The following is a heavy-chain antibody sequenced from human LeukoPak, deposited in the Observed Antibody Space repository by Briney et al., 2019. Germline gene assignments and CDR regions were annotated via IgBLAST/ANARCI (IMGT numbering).Heavy chain of an antibody. V-gene: IGHV5-51*01. CDR3: ARRIDYDFWSGSRGYNAFDI. Sequence: GESLKISCKGSGYRFTSYWIGWVRQMPGKGLEWMGIIYPGDSDTRYGPSFQGQVTISADKSISTAYLQWSSLKASDTAMYYCARRIDYDFWSGSRGYNAFDIWGQGTMVTVSS. J-gene: IGHJ3*02. CDR1: GYRFTSYW. D-gene: IGHD3-3*01. CDR2: IYPGDSDT.